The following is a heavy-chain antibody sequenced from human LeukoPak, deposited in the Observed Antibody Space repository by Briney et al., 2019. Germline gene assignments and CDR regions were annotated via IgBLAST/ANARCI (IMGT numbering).Heavy chain of an antibody. J-gene: IGHJ4*02. V-gene: IGHV3-21*01. CDR1: GFTCSSYR. Sequence: GGSLRLSCAASGFTCSSYRMNWVRQAPGKGLEWVSSISTSSSYIYYADSVKGRFTISRDNARNSLYLQMNSLRAEDTAVYYCARGTNGVWDFWGQGTLVTVSS. D-gene: IGHD2-8*01. CDR2: ISTSSSYI. CDR3: ARGTNGVWDF.